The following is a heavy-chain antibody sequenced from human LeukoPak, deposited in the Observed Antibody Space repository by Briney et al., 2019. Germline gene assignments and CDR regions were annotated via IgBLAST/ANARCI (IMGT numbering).Heavy chain of an antibody. Sequence: GESLKISCKGSGYSFTSYWIGWVRQMPGKGLEWMGIIYPGDSDTRYNPSFQGQVTISADKSISTAYLQWSSLKASDSAMYYCARRSAEVRGVIGYWGQGTLVTVSS. CDR3: ARRSAEVRGVIGY. V-gene: IGHV5-51*01. CDR1: GYSFTSYW. D-gene: IGHD3-10*01. J-gene: IGHJ4*02. CDR2: IYPGDSDT.